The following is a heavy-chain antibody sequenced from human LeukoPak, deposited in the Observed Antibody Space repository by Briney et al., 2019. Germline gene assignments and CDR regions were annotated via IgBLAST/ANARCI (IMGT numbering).Heavy chain of an antibody. J-gene: IGHJ4*02. CDR3: ANRDY. V-gene: IGHV3-30*18. CDR2: ISYDGSNK. Sequence: GGSLRLSCAASGFTFSSYGIHWVRQAPGKGLEWVAVISYDGSNKYYADPVKGRFTISRDNSKNTLYLQMNSLRAEDTAVYYCANRDYWGQGTLVTVSS. CDR1: GFTFSSYG.